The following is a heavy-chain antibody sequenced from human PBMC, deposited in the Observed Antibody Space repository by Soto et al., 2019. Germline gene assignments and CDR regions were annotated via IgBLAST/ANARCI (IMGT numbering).Heavy chain of an antibody. J-gene: IGHJ6*02. CDR1: GGSISSYY. D-gene: IGHD3-10*01. CDR3: AWLNNYYGSGRYALNNYYYYGMDF. CDR2: IYYSGGT. V-gene: IGHV4-59*01. Sequence: SETLSLTCTVSGGSISSYYWSWIRQPPGKGLEWIGYIYYSGGTNYNPSLKSRVTISVDTSKNQFSLKLSSVTAADTAVYYCAWLNNYYGSGRYALNNYYYYGMDFWGQGTTVTVS.